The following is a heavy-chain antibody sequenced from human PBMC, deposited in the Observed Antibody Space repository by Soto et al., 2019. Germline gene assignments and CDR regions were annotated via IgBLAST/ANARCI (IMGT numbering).Heavy chain of an antibody. Sequence: PGGSLRLSCAASGFTFSSYWMHWVRQAPGKGLVWVSRINSDGSSTSYADSVKGRFTISRDNAKNTLYLQMNSLRAEDTAVYYCARVMVVEWLPSPYFDYWGQGTLVTVSS. J-gene: IGHJ4*02. CDR3: ARVMVVEWLPSPYFDY. V-gene: IGHV3-74*01. CDR2: INSDGSST. D-gene: IGHD2-8*01. CDR1: GFTFSSYW.